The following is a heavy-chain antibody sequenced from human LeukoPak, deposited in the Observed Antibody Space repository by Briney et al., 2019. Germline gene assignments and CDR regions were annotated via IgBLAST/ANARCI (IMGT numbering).Heavy chain of an antibody. CDR1: GYTFTSYD. V-gene: IGHV1-8*01. J-gene: IGHJ4*02. CDR2: MNPNSGNT. Sequence: ASVKVSCKASGYTFTSYDINWVRQATGQGLEWMGWMNPNSGNTGYAQELQGRVTMTRDTSISKAYMELSRLRSDDTAVYYCARDSGERGSGSYLIAYWGQGTLVTVSS. CDR3: ARDSGERGSGSYLIAY. D-gene: IGHD3-10*01.